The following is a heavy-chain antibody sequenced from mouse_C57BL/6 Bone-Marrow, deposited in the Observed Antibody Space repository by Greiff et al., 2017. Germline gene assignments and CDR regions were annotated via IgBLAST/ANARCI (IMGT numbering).Heavy chain of an antibody. CDR2: INPYNGGT. Sequence: EVKLMESGPVLVKPGASVKMSCKASGYTFTDYYMNWVKQSHGKSLEWIGVINPYNGGTSYNQKFKGKATLTVDKSSRTAYMELNSLTSEDSAVYYCARAYSKGYWGQGTTLTVSS. D-gene: IGHD2-5*01. J-gene: IGHJ2*01. CDR1: GYTFTDYY. V-gene: IGHV1-19*01. CDR3: ARAYSKGY.